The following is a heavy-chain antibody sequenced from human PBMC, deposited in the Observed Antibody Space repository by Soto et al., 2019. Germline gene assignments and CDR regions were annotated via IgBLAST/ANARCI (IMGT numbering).Heavy chain of an antibody. D-gene: IGHD2-15*01. J-gene: IGHJ4*02. CDR2: LANDGSYQ. CDR3: ARSIGGSSYYPPDY. Sequence: QVQLVESGGGVVQPGGSLRLSCAASGFTFSGYGMHWVRQSPGEGLEWVAILANDGSYQYYAESVKGRFTISRDNSKNTLYLQMDSLRPEDTAVYYCARSIGGSSYYPPDYWGQVPLVNVSS. CDR1: GFTFSGYG. V-gene: IGHV3-30*03.